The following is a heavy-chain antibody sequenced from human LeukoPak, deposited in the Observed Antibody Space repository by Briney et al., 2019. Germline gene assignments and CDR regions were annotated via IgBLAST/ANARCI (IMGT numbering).Heavy chain of an antibody. CDR1: GGSINNYY. D-gene: IGHD6-13*01. Sequence: PSETLSLTCAVSGGSINNYYWGWIRQPPGKGLEWIGSIYYSGSTYYNPSLKSRVTISVDTSKNQFSLKLSSVTAADTAVYYCARCIAAAIPSWGQGTLVTVSS. CDR2: IYYSGST. CDR3: ARCIAAAIPS. V-gene: IGHV4-39*01. J-gene: IGHJ5*02.